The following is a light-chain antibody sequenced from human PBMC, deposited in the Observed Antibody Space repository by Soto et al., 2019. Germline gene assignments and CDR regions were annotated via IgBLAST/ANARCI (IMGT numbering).Light chain of an antibody. Sequence: EIVLTQSPGTLSLSPGERATLSCRASQSVSSSYLAWYQQKPGQAPRLLIYGASIRATGIPDRFSGSGSGTDFTLTISRLEPEDFEVYYCQQYGSSPPLPFVGGTKVEI. CDR2: GAS. CDR1: QSVSSSY. J-gene: IGKJ4*01. CDR3: QQYGSSPPLP. V-gene: IGKV3-20*01.